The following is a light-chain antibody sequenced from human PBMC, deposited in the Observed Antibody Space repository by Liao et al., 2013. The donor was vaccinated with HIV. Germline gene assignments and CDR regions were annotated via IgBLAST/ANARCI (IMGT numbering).Light chain of an antibody. CDR2: YDR. V-gene: IGLV3-1*01. J-gene: IGLJ3*02. CDR1: ALPKLY. Sequence: SYELTQPPSVSVSPGQTARITCSGDALPKLYAYWYQQKPGQSPVLVIYYDRDRPSGIPERLSGSNSGNTATLTISRVEAGDEGDYYCQAWDSSTWVFGGGTKLTVL. CDR3: QAWDSSTWV.